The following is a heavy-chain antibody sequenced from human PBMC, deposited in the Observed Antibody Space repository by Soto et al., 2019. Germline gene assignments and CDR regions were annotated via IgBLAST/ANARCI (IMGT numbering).Heavy chain of an antibody. CDR3: AREKAYYYGSGSYGGGDY. V-gene: IGHV1-69*12. Sequence: QVQLVQSGAEVKKPGSSVKVSCKASGGTFSSYAISWVRQAPGQGLEWMGGIIPIFGTANYAQKFQGRVTSNGDESTSTAYMELSSLRSEGTAVYYCAREKAYYYGSGSYGGGDYWGQGTLVTVSS. J-gene: IGHJ4*02. D-gene: IGHD3-10*01. CDR2: IIPIFGTA. CDR1: GGTFSSYA.